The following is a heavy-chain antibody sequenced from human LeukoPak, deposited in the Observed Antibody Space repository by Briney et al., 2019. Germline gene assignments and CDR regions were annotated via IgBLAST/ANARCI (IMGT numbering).Heavy chain of an antibody. J-gene: IGHJ6*02. CDR2: ISDGGAIT. CDR3: AREIPQQLVAMDV. Sequence: GGSLRLSCAASGFTFTSYAMSWVRQAPAKGLEWVSGISDGGAITSYADSVKGRVTISRDNSKYTLTLQMNGLRAEDTAVYYCAREIPQQLVAMDVWGQGTTVTVSS. V-gene: IGHV3-23*01. CDR1: GFTFTSYA. D-gene: IGHD6-13*01.